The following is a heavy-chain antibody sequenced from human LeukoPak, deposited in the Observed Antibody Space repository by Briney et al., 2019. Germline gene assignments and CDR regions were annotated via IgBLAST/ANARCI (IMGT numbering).Heavy chain of an antibody. V-gene: IGHV4-34*01. CDR3: ARNLRNYARPPNYYYYYYMDV. Sequence: SETLSLTCAVYGGSFSGYYWSWIRQPPGKGLEWIGEINHSGSTNYNPSLKSRVTISIDTSKNQFSLKLSSVTAADTAVYYCARNLRNYARPPNYYYYYYMDVWGKGTMVTVSS. J-gene: IGHJ6*03. CDR1: GGSFSGYY. CDR2: INHSGST. D-gene: IGHD4-11*01.